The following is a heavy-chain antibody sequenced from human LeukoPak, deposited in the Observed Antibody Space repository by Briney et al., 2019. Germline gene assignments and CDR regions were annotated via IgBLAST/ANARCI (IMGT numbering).Heavy chain of an antibody. J-gene: IGHJ6*02. V-gene: IGHV3-21*01. CDR3: ARDSQYYGMDV. Sequence: PGRSLRLSCAASGFIFSSYGMHWVRQAPGKGLEWVSSISSSSSYIYYADSVKGRFTISRDNAKNSLYLQMNSLRAEDTAVYYCARDSQYYGMDVWGQGTTVTVSS. CDR1: GFIFSSYG. CDR2: ISSSSSYI.